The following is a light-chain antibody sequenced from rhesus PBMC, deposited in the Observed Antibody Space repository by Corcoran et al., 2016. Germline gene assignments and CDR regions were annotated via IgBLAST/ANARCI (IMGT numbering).Light chain of an antibody. V-gene: IGKV1-22*01. J-gene: IGKJ2*01. Sequence: DIQMTQSPSSLSASVGDTVTITCRASQSISSWLAWYQQNPGKAPKLLIYKASTLQSGVPSRFSGSGSGTDFTLTISSLQSEDFATYYCQQYSSSPYSFGQVTKVEIK. CDR3: QQYSSSPYS. CDR1: QSISSW. CDR2: KAS.